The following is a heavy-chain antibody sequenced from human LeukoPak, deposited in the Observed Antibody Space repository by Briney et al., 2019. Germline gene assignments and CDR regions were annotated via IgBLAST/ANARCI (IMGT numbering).Heavy chain of an antibody. Sequence: ASVKVSCKASGYTFTSCYIHWVRQAPGQGLEWMGIINPSGGTTSYAQKFQGRVTMTRGTSTSTVYMELSSLRSEDTAVYYCARGGHYYDSSGKKGPDYWGQGTLVTVSS. CDR1: GYTFTSCY. CDR2: INPSGGTT. D-gene: IGHD3-22*01. CDR3: ARGGHYYDSSGKKGPDY. J-gene: IGHJ4*02. V-gene: IGHV1-46*01.